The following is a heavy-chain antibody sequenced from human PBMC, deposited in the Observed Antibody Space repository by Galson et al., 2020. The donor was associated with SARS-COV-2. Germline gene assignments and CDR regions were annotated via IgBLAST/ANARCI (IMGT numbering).Heavy chain of an antibody. D-gene: IGHD6-13*01. CDR1: GFTFSAYA. CDR3: AKGGIGVTVFGVVNPYFQHYYMDV. V-gene: IGHV3-23*01. Sequence: RLSCGASGFTFSAYAMSWVRQAPGKGLEWVSGISGNGASTYYADSVTGRFTISRDNSKDTVSLHVTSLRADDTAAYYCAKGGIGVTVFGVVNPYFQHYYMDVWGAGTTVTVSS. CDR2: ISGNGAST. J-gene: IGHJ6*03.